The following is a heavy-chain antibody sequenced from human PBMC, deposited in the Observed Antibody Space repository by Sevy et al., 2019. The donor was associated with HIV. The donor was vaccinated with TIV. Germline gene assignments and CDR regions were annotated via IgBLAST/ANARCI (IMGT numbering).Heavy chain of an antibody. J-gene: IGHJ6*02. Sequence: VSVKVSCKASGYTFTRYGISWVRQAPGQGLEWMGWISGKSGDTNYAQRLQGRVTMTTDTSTNTAYMELRSLRSDDTAVYYCARDRNNYDSSGYPKGVDVWGQGTTVTVSS. CDR2: ISGKSGDT. V-gene: IGHV1-18*01. CDR3: ARDRNNYDSSGYPKGVDV. CDR1: GYTFTRYG. D-gene: IGHD3-22*01.